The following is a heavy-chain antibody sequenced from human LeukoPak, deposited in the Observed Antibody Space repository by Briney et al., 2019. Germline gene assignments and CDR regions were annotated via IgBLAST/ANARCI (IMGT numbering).Heavy chain of an antibody. V-gene: IGHV4-39*01. CDR3: ARRTSGKFYMDV. CDR1: GGSISSGGYY. J-gene: IGHJ6*03. CDR2: IYYSGST. Sequence: SETLSLTCTVSGGSISSGGYYWGWIRQPPGKGLEWIGSIYYSGSTYYNPSLKSRVTISVDTSKNQFSLKLSSVTAADTAVYYCARRTSGKFYMDVWGKGTTVTVSS.